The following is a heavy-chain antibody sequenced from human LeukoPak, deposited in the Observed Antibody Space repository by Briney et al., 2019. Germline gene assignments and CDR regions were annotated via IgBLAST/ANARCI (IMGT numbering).Heavy chain of an antibody. D-gene: IGHD3-3*01. Sequence: TGGSLRLSCVASGFIFSSYWMSWVRQAPGKGVEWVANIKDDGNEQYYVDSVRGRFPFFRDNAKNPLYLQMNSLRVEDTAMYYCARDPYFDAFDMWGQGTMVTVSS. CDR1: GFIFSSYW. V-gene: IGHV3-7*01. CDR3: ARDPYFDAFDM. J-gene: IGHJ3*02. CDR2: IKDDGNEQ.